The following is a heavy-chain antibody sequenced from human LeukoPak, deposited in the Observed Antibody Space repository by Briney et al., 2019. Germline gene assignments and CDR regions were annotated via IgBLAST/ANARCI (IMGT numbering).Heavy chain of an antibody. CDR3: ARVGWEWPLYYMDV. J-gene: IGHJ6*03. CDR2: ISSSGSTI. D-gene: IGHD3-3*01. Sequence: GGSLRLLCAASGFLFRDYYMSWLPQARGRGREGVSYISSSGSTIFYADAVKGRFTISRDNAKNSLYLQMISLRAEDTAGYYCARVGWEWPLYYMDVWGKGTTVTVSS. V-gene: IGHV3-11*01. CDR1: GFLFRDYY.